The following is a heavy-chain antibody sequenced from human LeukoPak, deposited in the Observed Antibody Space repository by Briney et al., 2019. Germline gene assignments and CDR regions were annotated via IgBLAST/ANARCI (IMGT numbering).Heavy chain of an antibody. CDR1: GFTFSDFW. V-gene: IGHV3-74*01. CDR2: LNSDGSTT. Sequence: GGSLRLSCAASGFTFSDFWMHWVRQAPGKGLVWVSRLNSDGSTTSYADSVKGRFTISRDNAKNTLYLQMNSLRAEDTAVYYCARAIVGTTHFDYWGQGTLVTVSS. J-gene: IGHJ4*02. CDR3: ARAIVGTTHFDY. D-gene: IGHD1-26*01.